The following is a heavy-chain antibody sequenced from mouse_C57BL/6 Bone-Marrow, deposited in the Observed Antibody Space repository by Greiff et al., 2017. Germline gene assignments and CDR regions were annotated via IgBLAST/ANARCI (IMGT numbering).Heavy chain of an antibody. D-gene: IGHD2-3*01. CDR1: DSDVFPIAY. V-gene: IGHV15-2*01. CDR2: ILPSIGRT. Sequence: QVQLQQSGSELRSPGSSVKLSCKDFDSDVFPIAYLSWVRKTPGHVFEWIGGILPSIGRTIYGEKFEDKATLDADTLSNTAYLELNSLTSEDSAIYYWARPVDGYYGWAMDYWGQGTSVTVSS. CDR3: ARPVDGYYGWAMDY. J-gene: IGHJ4*01.